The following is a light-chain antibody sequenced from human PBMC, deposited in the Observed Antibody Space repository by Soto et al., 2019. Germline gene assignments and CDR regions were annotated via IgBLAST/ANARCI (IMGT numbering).Light chain of an antibody. CDR3: QQVNSFPST. V-gene: IGKV1-9*01. Sequence: DIQVTQSPSTLSASVGDRVTITCRASQGISSHLAWYQQKPGKAPKLLIYAASTLQTGVPSRFSGGGSGTDFTLTLSSLQPEDFATYYCQQVNSFPSTFGQGTRLEIK. CDR1: QGISSH. J-gene: IGKJ5*01. CDR2: AAS.